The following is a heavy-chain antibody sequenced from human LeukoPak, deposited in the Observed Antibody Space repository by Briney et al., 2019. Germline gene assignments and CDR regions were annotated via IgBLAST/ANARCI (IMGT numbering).Heavy chain of an antibody. CDR3: ARVIAVAALYYFDY. D-gene: IGHD6-19*01. CDR2: ISDSGSTA. J-gene: IGHJ4*02. Sequence: GGSLRLSCGASGFTFSNYAMSWVRQAPGKGLEWVSGISDSGSTAFYADSVKGRFTISRDNSKNTLYLQMNSLRAEDTAVYYCARVIAVAALYYFDYWGQGTLVTVSS. V-gene: IGHV3-23*01. CDR1: GFTFSNYA.